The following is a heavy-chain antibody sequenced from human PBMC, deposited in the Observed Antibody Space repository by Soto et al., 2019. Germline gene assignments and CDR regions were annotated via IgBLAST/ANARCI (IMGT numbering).Heavy chain of an antibody. CDR1: GYTFTSYG. CDR2: ISAYNGNT. Sequence: SVKVSCKASGYTFTSYGISWVRQAPGQGLEWMGWISAYNGNTNYAQKLQGRVTMTTDTSTSTAYMELRSLRSDDTAVYYCARWSVSGWPEPDNWFDPWGQGTLVTVSS. J-gene: IGHJ5*02. D-gene: IGHD6-19*01. CDR3: ARWSVSGWPEPDNWFDP. V-gene: IGHV1-18*04.